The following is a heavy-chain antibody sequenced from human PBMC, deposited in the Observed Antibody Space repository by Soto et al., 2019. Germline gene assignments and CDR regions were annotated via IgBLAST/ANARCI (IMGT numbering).Heavy chain of an antibody. V-gene: IGHV4-4*09. D-gene: IGHD3-10*01. CDR3: ARVAAFWSNYVYYYSGVDV. CDR1: SSSSYH. CDR2: ISHTGST. Sequence: QVQLKESGPRLVKPSGTLSLTCTGSSSSYHWTWIRQSPGRGLEWIGTISHTGSTKYSPSLKSRVTLSVDTSKNQFTLNLTSVTAADTGVYFCARVAAFWSNYVYYYSGVDVWGQGASVTVSS. J-gene: IGHJ6*02.